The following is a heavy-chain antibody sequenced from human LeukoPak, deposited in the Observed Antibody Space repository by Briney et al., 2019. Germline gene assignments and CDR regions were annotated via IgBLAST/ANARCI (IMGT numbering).Heavy chain of an antibody. J-gene: IGHJ4*02. CDR2: ISYSGST. CDR3: ARGPTTFDEYYFNS. V-gene: IGHV4-59*01. Sequence: SETLSLTCTVSGGSISSYYWSWIRQPPGKGLEWIGYISYSGSTNYNPSLKSRVTISVDRSKNQFSLKLNSVTAADTVVYYCARGPTTFDEYYFNSWGQGSLVTVSS. D-gene: IGHD3-3*01. CDR1: GGSISSYY.